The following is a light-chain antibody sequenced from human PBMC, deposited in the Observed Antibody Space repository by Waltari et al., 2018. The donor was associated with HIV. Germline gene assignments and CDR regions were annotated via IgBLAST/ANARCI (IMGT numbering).Light chain of an antibody. Sequence: DIQMTQSPSTLSASVGDRVTITCRASQSLSRWLAWYQQKPGKAPNLLIYQASSLESGVPSRFGGTGSGTEFTLTISSLQPDDFATYYCQHYNSYSGTFGQGTKVEIK. CDR3: QHYNSYSGT. V-gene: IGKV1-5*03. CDR2: QAS. CDR1: QSLSRW. J-gene: IGKJ1*01.